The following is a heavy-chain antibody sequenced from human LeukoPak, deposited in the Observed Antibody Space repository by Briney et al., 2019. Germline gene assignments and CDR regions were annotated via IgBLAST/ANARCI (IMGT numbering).Heavy chain of an antibody. CDR1: GFTFSDYY. CDR2: ITNSGSTI. Sequence: GRSLRLSCAASGFTFSDYYMSWIRQAPGKGLQWVSYITNSGSTIYYADSVKRRYTISRDNAKKSLYLQMNNLRAEDTAVYYCARGSRYYYGSGSYPFDYWGQGTLVTVSS. D-gene: IGHD3-10*01. V-gene: IGHV3-11*01. CDR3: ARGSRYYYGSGSYPFDY. J-gene: IGHJ4*02.